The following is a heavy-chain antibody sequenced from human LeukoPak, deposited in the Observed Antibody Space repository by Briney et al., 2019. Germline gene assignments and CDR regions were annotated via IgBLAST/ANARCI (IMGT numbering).Heavy chain of an antibody. CDR2: ISGSGGST. V-gene: IGHV3-23*01. Sequence: GGSLRLSCAASGFTFSSYTMSWVRQAPGKGLEWVSGISGSGGSTYYADSVKGRFTISRDNSKYALYLQMNSLRAEDTAVYYCAKDRSSGSYWGQYWGQGTLVTVSS. J-gene: IGHJ4*02. CDR1: GFTFSSYT. CDR3: AKDRSSGSYWGQY. D-gene: IGHD1-26*01.